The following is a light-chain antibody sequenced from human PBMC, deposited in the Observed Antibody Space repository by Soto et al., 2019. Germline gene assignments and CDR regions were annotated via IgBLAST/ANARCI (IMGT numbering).Light chain of an antibody. CDR3: MQALPTPLT. Sequence: DVVMTQSPLSLPVTPGEPASISCRSSQSLLHSNGYNYLDWYLQKPVQSPQLLIYLGSNRASGVPDRFSGSGSGTDFTLKISRVEAEDVGVYYCMQALPTPLTCGPGTKVDIK. CDR2: LGS. J-gene: IGKJ3*01. V-gene: IGKV2-28*01. CDR1: QSLLHSNGYNY.